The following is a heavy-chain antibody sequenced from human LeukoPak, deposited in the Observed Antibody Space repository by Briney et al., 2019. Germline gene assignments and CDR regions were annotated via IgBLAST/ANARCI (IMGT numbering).Heavy chain of an antibody. CDR1: GFTVSSNY. J-gene: IGHJ3*02. CDR2: IYSGGNT. Sequence: PGGSLRLSCAASGFTVSSNYMSWVRQAPGKGLEWVSLIYSGGNTYYADSVKGRFTISRDNSKNTLYLQMNSLRAEDTAVYYCARDYYHDSSGYIPAGDAFDIWGQGTMVTVSS. V-gene: IGHV3-66*01. D-gene: IGHD3-22*01. CDR3: ARDYYHDSSGYIPAGDAFDI.